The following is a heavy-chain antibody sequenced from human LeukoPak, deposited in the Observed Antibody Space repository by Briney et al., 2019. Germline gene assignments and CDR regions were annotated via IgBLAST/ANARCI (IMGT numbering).Heavy chain of an antibody. CDR2: IYYSGST. D-gene: IGHD6-13*01. CDR1: GGSISSGGYY. CDR3: ARESRLYSSSWYFDY. Sequence: SETLSLTCTVSGGSISSGGYYWSWIRQHPGKGLEWIGYIYYSGSTYYNPSLKSRVTISVDTSKNQFSLKLSSVTAADTAVFYCARESRLYSSSWYFDYWGQGTLVTASS. V-gene: IGHV4-31*03. J-gene: IGHJ4*02.